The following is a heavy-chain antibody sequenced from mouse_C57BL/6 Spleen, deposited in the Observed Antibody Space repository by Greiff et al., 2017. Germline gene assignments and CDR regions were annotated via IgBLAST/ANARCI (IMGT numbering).Heavy chain of an antibody. J-gene: IGHJ4*01. CDR2: IYPSDSET. Sequence: QVQLQQPGAELVRPGSSVKLSCKASGYTFTSYWMDWVKQRPGQGLEWIGNIYPSDSETHYNQKFKDKATLTVDKSSSTAYMQLSSLTSEDSAVYYCARWLLRGFMDYWGQGTSVTVSS. D-gene: IGHD2-3*01. CDR3: ARWLLRGFMDY. CDR1: GYTFTSYW. V-gene: IGHV1-61*01.